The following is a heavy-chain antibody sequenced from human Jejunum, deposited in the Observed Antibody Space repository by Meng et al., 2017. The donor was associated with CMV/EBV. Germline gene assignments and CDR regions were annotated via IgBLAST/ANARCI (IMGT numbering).Heavy chain of an antibody. CDR3: ARDVVVPAALTVRIDY. CDR1: GYTFTSYA. CDR2: INGGNGKT. Sequence: QVQLVQSGAEVKKPXXSVKVSWEGSGYTFTSYAIHWVRQAPGQRLEWMGWINGGNGKTKYSQKFQGRVTITRDTSASTAYMELSSLRSEDTAVYYCARDVVVPAALTVRIDYWGQGTLVTVSS. V-gene: IGHV1-3*01. D-gene: IGHD2-2*01. J-gene: IGHJ4*02.